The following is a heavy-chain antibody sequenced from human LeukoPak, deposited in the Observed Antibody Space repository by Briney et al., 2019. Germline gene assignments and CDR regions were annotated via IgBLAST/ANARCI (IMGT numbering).Heavy chain of an antibody. D-gene: IGHD5-18*01. Sequence: ASVTVSFKVSGYTLTELSMHWVRQAPGKGLEWMGGFDPEDGETIYAQKFQGRVTMTEDTSTDTAYMELSSLRSEDTAVYYCARDHQVGYSYEFDYWGQGTLVTVSS. V-gene: IGHV1-24*01. CDR3: ARDHQVGYSYEFDY. J-gene: IGHJ4*02. CDR1: GYTLTELS. CDR2: FDPEDGET.